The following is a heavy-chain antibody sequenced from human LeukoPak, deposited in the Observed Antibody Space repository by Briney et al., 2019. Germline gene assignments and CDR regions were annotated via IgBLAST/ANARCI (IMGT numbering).Heavy chain of an antibody. CDR2: ISGSGGTT. V-gene: IGHV3-23*01. J-gene: IGHJ4*02. D-gene: IGHD3-10*02. Sequence: GGSLRLSCAASGFTFSTYDMNWVRQTPGKGLEWVSIISGSGGTTYYADSVKGRFTISRDNSKNTLYLEMNSPRADDTAVYYCAKRRGTVRGAFDYWGQGTLVTVSS. CDR3: AKRRGTVRGAFDY. CDR1: GFTFSTYD.